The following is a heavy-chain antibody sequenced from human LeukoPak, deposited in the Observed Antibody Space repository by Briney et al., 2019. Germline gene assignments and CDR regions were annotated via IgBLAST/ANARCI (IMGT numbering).Heavy chain of an antibody. V-gene: IGHV3-23*01. CDR3: AKVDYGDLTQSFDY. CDR2: ISGSGGST. D-gene: IGHD4-17*01. Sequence: GGSLRLSCAASGFTFSSYAMSWVRQAPGKGLEWVSAISGSGGSTYYADSAKGRFTISRDNSKNTLYLQMNSLRAEDTALYYCAKVDYGDLTQSFDYWGQGTLVTVSS. CDR1: GFTFSSYA. J-gene: IGHJ4*02.